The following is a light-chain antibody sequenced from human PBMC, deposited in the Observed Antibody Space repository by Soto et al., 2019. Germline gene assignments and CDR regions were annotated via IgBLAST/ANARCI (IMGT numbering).Light chain of an antibody. CDR2: EDD. CDR1: SGRVDSNY. V-gene: IGLV6-57*04. CDR3: QSYDSPKEV. J-gene: IGLJ3*02. Sequence: NFMLTQPHSVSESPGKTVTISCTRSSGRVDSNYVQWYQQRPGSAPTTVIFEDDQRPSGVPDRFSGSIDSSSNSAFLTISGLKTEDEADYYCQSYDSPKEVFGGGTKLTVL.